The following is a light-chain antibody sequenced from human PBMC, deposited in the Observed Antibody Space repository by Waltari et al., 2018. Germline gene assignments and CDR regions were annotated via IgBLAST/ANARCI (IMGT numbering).Light chain of an antibody. CDR3: QQRSNWPLT. Sequence: EIVLTQSPATLSLSPGERAPLSCRASQSVSSYVAWYQQKPGQAPRLLIYDASNRATGIPARFSGSGSGTDFTFTISSLEPEDFAVYYCQQRSNWPLTFGGRTKVEIK. CDR2: DAS. J-gene: IGKJ4*01. CDR1: QSVSSY. V-gene: IGKV3-11*01.